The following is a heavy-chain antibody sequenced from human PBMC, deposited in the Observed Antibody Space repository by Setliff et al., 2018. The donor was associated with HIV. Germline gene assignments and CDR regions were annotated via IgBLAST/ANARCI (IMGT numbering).Heavy chain of an antibody. Sequence: PSETLSLTCTVSGGSISSASYFWGWIRQSPGRGLEWIGSVFYSGSTYYNPSLRSRITISVDMSKNQFFLKLNSVTAADTAIYYCARHRSYGDYDPNWFDPWGRGTLVTVSS. J-gene: IGHJ5*02. CDR1: GGSISSASYF. D-gene: IGHD4-17*01. CDR2: VFYSGST. V-gene: IGHV4-39*01. CDR3: ARHRSYGDYDPNWFDP.